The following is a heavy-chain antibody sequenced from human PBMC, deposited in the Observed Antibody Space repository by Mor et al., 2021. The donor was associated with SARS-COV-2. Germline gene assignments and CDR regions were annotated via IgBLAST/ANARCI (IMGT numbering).Heavy chain of an antibody. Sequence: LKSRVTISVDTSKNQFSLKLSSVTAADTAVYYCARLLSYGSGSSPYYYYYGMDVWGQGTTVTVSS. D-gene: IGHD3-10*01. V-gene: IGHV4-39*01. J-gene: IGHJ6*02. CDR3: ARLLSYGSGSSPYYYYYGMDV.